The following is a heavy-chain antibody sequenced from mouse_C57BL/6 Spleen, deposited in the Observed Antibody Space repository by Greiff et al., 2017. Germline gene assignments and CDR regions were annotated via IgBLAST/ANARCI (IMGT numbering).Heavy chain of an antibody. CDR3: TSGDYYGSSYEGYFDV. J-gene: IGHJ1*03. CDR1: GYTFTDYE. CDR2: IDPETGGT. Sequence: QVQLQQSGAELVRPGASVTLSCKASGYTFTDYEMHWVKQTPVHGLEWIGAIDPETGGTAYNQKFKGKAILTADKSSSTAYMELRSLTSEDSAVYYCTSGDYYGSSYEGYFDVWGTGTTVTVSS. D-gene: IGHD1-1*01. V-gene: IGHV1-15*01.